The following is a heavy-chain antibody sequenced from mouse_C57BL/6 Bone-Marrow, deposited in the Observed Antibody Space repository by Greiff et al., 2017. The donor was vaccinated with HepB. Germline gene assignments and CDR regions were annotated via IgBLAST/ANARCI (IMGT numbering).Heavy chain of an antibody. CDR3: AREATVVDPYFDY. V-gene: IGHV1-42*01. CDR1: GYSFTGYY. Sequence: EVQLQESGPELVKPGASVKISCKASGYSFTGYYMNWVKQSPEKSLEWIGEINPSTGGTTYNQKFKAKATLTVDKSSSTAYMQLKSLTSEDSAVYYCAREATVVDPYFDYWGQGTTLTVSA. D-gene: IGHD1-1*01. CDR2: INPSTGGT. J-gene: IGHJ2*01.